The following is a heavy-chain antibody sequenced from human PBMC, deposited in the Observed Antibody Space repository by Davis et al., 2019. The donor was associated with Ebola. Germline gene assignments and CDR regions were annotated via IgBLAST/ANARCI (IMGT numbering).Heavy chain of an antibody. CDR3: ARGQYTSSWRGFYFDY. J-gene: IGHJ4*02. Sequence: SETLSLTCTVSGGSISSYYWSWIRQPPGKGLEWIGYIYYSGSTNYNPSLKSRVTISVDTSKNQFSLKLSSVTAADTAVYYCARGQYTSSWRGFYFDYWGQGTLATVSS. CDR1: GGSISSYY. D-gene: IGHD6-13*01. CDR2: IYYSGST. V-gene: IGHV4-59*01.